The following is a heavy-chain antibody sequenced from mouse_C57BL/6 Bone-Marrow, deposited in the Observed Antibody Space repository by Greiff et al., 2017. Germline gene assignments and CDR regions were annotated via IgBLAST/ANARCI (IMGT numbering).Heavy chain of an antibody. Sequence: QVQLQQSGAELVKPGASVKLSCKASGYTFTSYWMPWVKQRPGQGLEWIGMIYPTSGSTNYNEKFKSKATLTVDKSSSTAYMQLSSLTAEDSAVYYCARRDWYYFDYWGQGTTLTVSS. CDR1: GYTFTSYW. V-gene: IGHV1-64*01. CDR2: IYPTSGST. J-gene: IGHJ2*01. CDR3: ARRDWYYFDY. D-gene: IGHD3-3*01.